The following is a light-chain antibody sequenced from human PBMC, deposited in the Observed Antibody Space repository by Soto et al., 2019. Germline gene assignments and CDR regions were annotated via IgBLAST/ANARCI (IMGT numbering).Light chain of an antibody. CDR2: KAP. J-gene: IGKJ2*01. Sequence: DIQMTQSPSTLSAALGDRVTITCRASQSVSSWLAWYQQKPGKAPKLLIYKAPSLESGVPPRFSGSGSGTEFTLTISSLQPEDFATYYCQEYHSYSFGQGTKLELK. CDR1: QSVSSW. V-gene: IGKV1-5*03. CDR3: QEYHSYS.